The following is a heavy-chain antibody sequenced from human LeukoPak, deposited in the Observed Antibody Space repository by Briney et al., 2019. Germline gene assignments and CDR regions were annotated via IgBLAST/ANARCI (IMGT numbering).Heavy chain of an antibody. V-gene: IGHV4-61*08. CDR3: ARRLWSGDWFDP. CDR1: GGSISSGGYY. J-gene: IGHJ5*02. D-gene: IGHD3-10*01. CDR2: IYYSGST. Sequence: PSETLSLTCTVSGGSISSGGYYWSWIRQHPGKGLEWIGYIYYSGSTNYNPSLKSRVTISVDTSKNQFSLKLSSVTAADTAVYYCARRLWSGDWFDPWGQGTLVTVSS.